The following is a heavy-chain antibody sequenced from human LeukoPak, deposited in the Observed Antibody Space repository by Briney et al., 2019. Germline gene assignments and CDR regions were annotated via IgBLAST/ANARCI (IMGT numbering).Heavy chain of an antibody. CDR2: IIPIFGTA. Sequence: ASVKVSCKASGGTFSSYAISWVRQAPGQGLEWMGRIIPIFGTANYAQKFQGRVTITTDESTSTAYMELSSLRSEDTAVYYCARENYGDYAVDYWGQGTLVTVPS. CDR1: GGTFSSYA. V-gene: IGHV1-69*05. CDR3: ARENYGDYAVDY. J-gene: IGHJ4*02. D-gene: IGHD4-17*01.